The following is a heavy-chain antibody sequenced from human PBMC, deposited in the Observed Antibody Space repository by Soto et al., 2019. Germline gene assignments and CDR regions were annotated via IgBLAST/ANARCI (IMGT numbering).Heavy chain of an antibody. CDR3: AKDLFGVEMATIFQYDPPYDAFDI. D-gene: IGHD3-16*01. CDR1: GFTFSSYG. J-gene: IGHJ3*02. V-gene: IGHV3-30*18. Sequence: GGSLRLSCAASGFTFSSYGMHWVRQAPGKGLEWVAVISYDGSNKYYADSVKGRFTISRDNSKNTLYLQMNSLRAEDTAVYYCAKDLFGVEMATIFQYDPPYDAFDIWGQGTMVTVSS. CDR2: ISYDGSNK.